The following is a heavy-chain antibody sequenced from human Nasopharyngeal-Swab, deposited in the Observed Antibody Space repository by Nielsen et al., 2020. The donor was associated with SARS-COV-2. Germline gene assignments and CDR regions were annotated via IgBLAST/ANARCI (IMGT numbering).Heavy chain of an antibody. J-gene: IGHJ3*02. D-gene: IGHD3-22*01. CDR3: ARGNYYDSSGYYYVAFDI. Sequence: WIRQPPGEGLEWVAVIWYDGSNKYYADSVKGRFTISRDNSKNTLYLQMNSLRAEDTAVYYCARGNYYDSSGYYYVAFDIWGQGTMVTVSS. V-gene: IGHV3-33*01. CDR2: IWYDGSNK.